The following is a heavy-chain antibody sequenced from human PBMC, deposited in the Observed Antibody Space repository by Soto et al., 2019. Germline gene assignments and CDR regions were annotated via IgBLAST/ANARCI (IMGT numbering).Heavy chain of an antibody. CDR3: TTDSRGGAYGSVDV. J-gene: IGHJ6*02. CDR1: GHTLSELS. Sequence: QVQLVQSGAEVKKPGASVKVSCKVSGHTLSELSIYWLRQAPGKGLEWMGGFDPEVGKTIYTQKVQGRVTMSEDKSTDTAYLELRSLRFEDTAIYYCTTDSRGGAYGSVDVWGQGTNVTVSS. D-gene: IGHD4-17*01. V-gene: IGHV1-24*01. CDR2: FDPEVGKT.